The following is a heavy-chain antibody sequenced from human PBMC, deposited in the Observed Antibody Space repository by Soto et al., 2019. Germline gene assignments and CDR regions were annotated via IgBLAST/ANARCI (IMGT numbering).Heavy chain of an antibody. CDR3: ARGPPGWLQPLDY. CDR2: ISSSSSYI. D-gene: IGHD5-12*01. J-gene: IGHJ4*02. V-gene: IGHV3-21*01. CDR1: GFTFITYS. Sequence: GGSMRLSYAASGFTFITYSMNWVRQAPGKGLEWVSSISSSSSYIYYADSVKGRFTISRDNAKNSLYLQMNSLRAEDTAVYYCARGPPGWLQPLDYWGQGT.